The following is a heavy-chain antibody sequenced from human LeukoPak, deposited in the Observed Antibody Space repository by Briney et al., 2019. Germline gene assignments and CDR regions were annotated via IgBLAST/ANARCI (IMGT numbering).Heavy chain of an antibody. Sequence: PSETLSLTCTVSGGSISSYYWSWIRQPPGKGLEWIGYIYYSGSTKYNPSLKSRVTISVDTSKNQFSLKLSSVTAADTAVYYCARDQDYTTFDYWGQGTLVTVSS. V-gene: IGHV4-59*12. J-gene: IGHJ4*02. CDR1: GGSISSYY. CDR3: ARDQDYTTFDY. D-gene: IGHD4-11*01. CDR2: IYYSGST.